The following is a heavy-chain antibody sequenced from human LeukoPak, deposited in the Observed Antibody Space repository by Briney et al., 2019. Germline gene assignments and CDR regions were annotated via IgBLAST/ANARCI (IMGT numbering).Heavy chain of an antibody. D-gene: IGHD6-13*01. Sequence: SETLSLTCTVAGGSMSSYYWNWIRQPPGKGLEWIGYFHYSGSTNYNPSLKSRVTISVDTSKNQFPLKLSSVTAADTAMYYCARGGGGSWYGTVDYWGQGTLVTVSS. CDR3: ARGGGGSWYGTVDY. V-gene: IGHV4-59*01. J-gene: IGHJ4*02. CDR2: FHYSGST. CDR1: GGSMSSYY.